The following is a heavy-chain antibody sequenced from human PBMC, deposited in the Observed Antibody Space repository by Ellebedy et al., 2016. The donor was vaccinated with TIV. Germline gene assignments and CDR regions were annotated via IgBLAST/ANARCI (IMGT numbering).Heavy chain of an antibody. CDR3: AKDPGPETGTQYAYFYGVDV. V-gene: IGHV3-23*01. CDR1: GFTFDSYA. Sequence: PGGSLRLSCAASGFTFDSYAMSWVRQAPGKGLEWVSRLSGWGGDIFYADSVKGRFTISRDNSKNTLFLQMNGVRAEDTAVYYCAKDPGPETGTQYAYFYGVDVWGQGSTVTVSS. D-gene: IGHD3-9*01. CDR2: LSGWGGDI. J-gene: IGHJ6*02.